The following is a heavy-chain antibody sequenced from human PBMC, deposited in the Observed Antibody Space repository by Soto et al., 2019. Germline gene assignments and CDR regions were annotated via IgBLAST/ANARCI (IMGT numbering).Heavy chain of an antibody. D-gene: IGHD2-15*01. J-gene: IGHJ3*02. Sequence: ASVKVSCKTSGYTFTNFGLSWVRQAPGQGLEWMGWISAYNGNTNYAQNFQGRVTVTRDTSTSTVYMELSSLRSEDTAVYYCARGGLIVVVVATTPFGIWGQGTMVTVSS. CDR2: ISAYNGNT. CDR3: ARGGLIVVVVATTPFGI. V-gene: IGHV1-18*01. CDR1: GYTFTNFG.